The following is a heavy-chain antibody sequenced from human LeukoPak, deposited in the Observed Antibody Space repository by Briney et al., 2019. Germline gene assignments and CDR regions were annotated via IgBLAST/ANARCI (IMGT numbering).Heavy chain of an antibody. CDR1: GYTFTSYG. Sequence: PGASVKVSCKASGYTFTSYGISWVRQAPGQGLEWMGWISAYNGNTNYAQKLQGRVTMTTHTSTSTVYMELSNRRSEDKAVYYCARDGGFGGVIARRHWFAPCGQGTLVTVSS. J-gene: IGHJ5*02. D-gene: IGHD3-16*02. CDR2: ISAYNGNT. CDR3: ARDGGFGGVIARRHWFAP. V-gene: IGHV1-18*01.